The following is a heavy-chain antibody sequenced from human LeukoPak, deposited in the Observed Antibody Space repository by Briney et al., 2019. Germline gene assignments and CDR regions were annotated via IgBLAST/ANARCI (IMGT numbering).Heavy chain of an antibody. D-gene: IGHD6-25*01. CDR1: GFTFSSYW. Sequence: GGSLRLSCTASGFTFSSYWMTWVRQAPGKGLEWVANIKQDGSDKYYVDSVKGRFTMSRDNAKNSLFLQMNSLRAEDTAVYYCARDGGRKEDYWGQGTLVTVSS. CDR2: IKQDGSDK. CDR3: ARDGGRKEDY. J-gene: IGHJ4*02. V-gene: IGHV3-7*01.